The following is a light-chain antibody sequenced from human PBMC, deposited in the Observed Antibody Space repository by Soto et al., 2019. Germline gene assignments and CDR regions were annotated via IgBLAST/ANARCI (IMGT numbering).Light chain of an antibody. CDR1: SSDVGGYNH. CDR3: SSYTASSTYV. Sequence: QSALTQPASVSGSPGQSITISCTVTSSDVGGYNHVSWYQQHPGKAPKVTIYEVSSRPSGVSSRFSGSKSRNTASLTISGLQAEDEADYYCSSYTASSTYVFGGGTKVTVL. CDR2: EVS. V-gene: IGLV2-14*01. J-gene: IGLJ1*01.